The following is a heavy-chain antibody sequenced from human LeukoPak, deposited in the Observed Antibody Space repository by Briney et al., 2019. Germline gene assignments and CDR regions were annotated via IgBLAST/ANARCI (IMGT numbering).Heavy chain of an antibody. CDR3: ARSTAYDFWSGPGPFQFDY. J-gene: IGHJ4*02. Sequence: GGSLRLSCAASGFTFSDYYMSWIRQAPGKGLEWVSYISSSGSTIYYADSVKGRFTISRDNAKNSLYLQMNSLRAEDTAVYYCARSTAYDFWSGPGPFQFDYWGQGTLVTVSS. D-gene: IGHD3-3*01. CDR1: GFTFSDYY. CDR2: ISSSGSTI. V-gene: IGHV3-11*04.